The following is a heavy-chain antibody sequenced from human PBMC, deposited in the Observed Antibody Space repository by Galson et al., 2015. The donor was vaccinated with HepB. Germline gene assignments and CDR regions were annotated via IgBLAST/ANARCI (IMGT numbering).Heavy chain of an antibody. V-gene: IGHV3-49*03. D-gene: IGHD3-3*01. CDR3: TRDRFFHALDI. CDR2: IGSKVYGGTT. Sequence: SLRLSCAASGFTFGDYAMNWFRQGPGKGLEWVGLIGSKVYGGTTEYAASVKGRFIISRDDSKNIACLQMNSLKTEDTAVYYCTRDRFFHALDIWGQGTMVTVSS. CDR1: GFTFGDYA. J-gene: IGHJ3*02.